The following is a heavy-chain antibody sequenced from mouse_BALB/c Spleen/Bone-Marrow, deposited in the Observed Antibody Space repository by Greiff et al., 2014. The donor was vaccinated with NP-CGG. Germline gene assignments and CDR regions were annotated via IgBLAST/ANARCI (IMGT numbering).Heavy chain of an antibody. CDR3: ARRAYGSGYGFAY. CDR1: GYTFTSYW. Sequence: QVQLQQPGAELAKPGASVKMSCKASGYTFTSYWMHWVKQRPGQGLEWIGYINPTTGYTEYNQKFKDKATLTADKSSSTAYMQLSSLTSVDSAVYYCARRAYGSGYGFAYWGQGTLVTVSA. J-gene: IGHJ3*01. V-gene: IGHV1-7*01. CDR2: INPTTGYT. D-gene: IGHD1-1*01.